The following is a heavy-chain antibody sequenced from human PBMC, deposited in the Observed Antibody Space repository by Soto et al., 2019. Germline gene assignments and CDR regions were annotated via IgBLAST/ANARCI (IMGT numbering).Heavy chain of an antibody. V-gene: IGHV4-34*01. D-gene: IGHD3-10*01. CDR1: GGSFSGYY. CDR2: INHSGST. J-gene: IGHJ6*02. CDR3: ARGGMVRGVLGYYYYYGMDV. Sequence: SETLSLTCAVYGGSFSGYYWSWIRQPPGKGLEWIGEINHSGSTNYNPSLKSRVTISVDTSKNQFSLKLSSVTAADTAVYYCARGGMVRGVLGYYYYYGMDVWGQGTTVT.